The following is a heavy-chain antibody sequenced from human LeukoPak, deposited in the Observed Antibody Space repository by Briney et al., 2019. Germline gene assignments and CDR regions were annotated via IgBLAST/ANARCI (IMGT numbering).Heavy chain of an antibody. D-gene: IGHD3-22*01. J-gene: IGHJ4*02. Sequence: ASVKVSCKASGYTFTSYGISWVRQAPGQGLEWMGWISAYNGNTNYAQKLQGRVTMTTDTSTSTAYMELRSLRSDDTAVYYCARDPNYYDRSGYEGSENGDYWGQGTLVTVSS. CDR2: ISAYNGNT. V-gene: IGHV1-18*01. CDR1: GYTFTSYG. CDR3: ARDPNYYDRSGYEGSENGDY.